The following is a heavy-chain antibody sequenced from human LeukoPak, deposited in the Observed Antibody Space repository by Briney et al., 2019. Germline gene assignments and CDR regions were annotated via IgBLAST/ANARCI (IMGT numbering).Heavy chain of an antibody. V-gene: IGHV4-59*08. CDR1: GGSISSYY. CDR2: IYYSGST. D-gene: IGHD3-10*01. CDR3: ARHGWYYGSGSPMYGMDV. Sequence: SETLSLTCTVSGGSISSYYWSWIRQPPGKGLEWIGYIYYSGSTNYNPSLKSRVTISVDTSKNQFSLKLSSVTAADTAVYYCARHGWYYGSGSPMYGMDVWGQGTTVTVSS. J-gene: IGHJ6*02.